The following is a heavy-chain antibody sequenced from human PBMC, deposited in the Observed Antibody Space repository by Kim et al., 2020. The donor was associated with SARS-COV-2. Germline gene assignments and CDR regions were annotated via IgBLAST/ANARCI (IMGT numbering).Heavy chain of an antibody. J-gene: IGHJ3*02. D-gene: IGHD6-25*01. CDR3: ARGGVDAFDI. Sequence: STYYNPSLKSRVTISVDTSKNQFSLKLSSVTAADTAVYYCARGGVDAFDIWGQGTMVTVSS. V-gene: IGHV4-31*02. CDR2: ST.